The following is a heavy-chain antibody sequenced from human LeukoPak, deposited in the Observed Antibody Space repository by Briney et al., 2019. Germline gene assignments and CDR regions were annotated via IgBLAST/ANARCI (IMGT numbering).Heavy chain of an antibody. J-gene: IGHJ4*02. Sequence: PGRSLRLSCEASGFTFSTYGMHWVRQAPGKGLEWVSSISSSGANTYYAGSVKGRFTISRDNSKNTLNLQMNSLRAEDTALYYCARDWGISNWYGKFDFWGQGTLVTVSS. CDR1: GFTFSTYG. CDR2: ISSSGANT. CDR3: ARDWGISNWYGKFDF. D-gene: IGHD1-20*01. V-gene: IGHV3-23*01.